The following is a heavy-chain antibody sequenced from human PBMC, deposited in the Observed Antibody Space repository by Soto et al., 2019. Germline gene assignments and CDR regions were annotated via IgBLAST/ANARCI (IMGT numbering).Heavy chain of an antibody. CDR3: ASPYYYYGMDV. CDR1: GDSISSYY. CDR2: IYYGGSI. V-gene: IGHV4-59*08. J-gene: IGHJ6*02. Sequence: SCTVSGDSISSYYWTWIRQPPGKGLEWIAFIYYGGSINYNPSLKSRVTISVDTSKNQFSLKLSSVTAADTAVYYCASPYYYYGMDVWGQGTTVTVSS.